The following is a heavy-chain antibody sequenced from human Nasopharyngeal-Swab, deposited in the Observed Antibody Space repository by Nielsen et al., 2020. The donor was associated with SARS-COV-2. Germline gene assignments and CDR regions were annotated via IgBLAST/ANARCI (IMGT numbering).Heavy chain of an antibody. CDR1: GFTFSSYA. Sequence: GGSLRLSCAASGFTFSSYAMSWVRQAPGKGLGWVSAIRGSGGSTYYADSVKGRFTISRDNSKNTLYLQMNSLRAEDTAVYYCAKDREATYYYGSGSFDYWGQGTLVTVSS. V-gene: IGHV3-23*01. CDR2: IRGSGGST. J-gene: IGHJ4*02. CDR3: AKDREATYYYGSGSFDY. D-gene: IGHD3-10*01.